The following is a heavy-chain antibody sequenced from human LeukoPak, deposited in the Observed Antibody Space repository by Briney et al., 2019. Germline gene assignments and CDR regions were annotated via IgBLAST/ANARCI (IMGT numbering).Heavy chain of an antibody. D-gene: IGHD5-12*01. J-gene: IGHJ4*02. V-gene: IGHV3-23*01. CDR3: ARAPVATPSEFDY. Sequence: GGSLRLPCAASGFTFSSYAMSWVRQAPGKGLEWVSAISGSGGSTYYADSVKGRFTISRDNSKNTLYLQMNSLRAEDTAVYYCARAPVATPSEFDYWGQGTLVTVSS. CDR2: ISGSGGST. CDR1: GFTFSSYA.